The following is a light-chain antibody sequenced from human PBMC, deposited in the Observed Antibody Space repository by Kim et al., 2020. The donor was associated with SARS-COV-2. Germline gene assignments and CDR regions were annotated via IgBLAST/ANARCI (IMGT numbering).Light chain of an antibody. CDR3: QQYSHWPWT. V-gene: IGKV3-15*01. Sequence: EIVMTQSPATLSVSPGERATLSCRASRSVSSNLAWYQQKPGQAPRLLIYGASTRATGIPAKFSGSGSGTEFTLTISSLQSEDFAVYYCQQYSHWPWTFGQGTKVDIK. CDR2: GAS. CDR1: RSVSSN. J-gene: IGKJ1*01.